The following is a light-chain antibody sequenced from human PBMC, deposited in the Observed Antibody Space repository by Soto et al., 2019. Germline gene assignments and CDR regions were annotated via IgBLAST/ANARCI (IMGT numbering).Light chain of an antibody. Sequence: ELVVTQSPATLSVSPGERVTLSCRTSQAVSSKLAWYQQKAGQAPSLLIYDASTRATGTPARFSGSGSGTEFTIAVSSLQSEDYAVYFCQQYIRWPLTFGGGTKVEIK. J-gene: IGKJ4*01. CDR2: DAS. CDR1: QAVSSK. V-gene: IGKV3D-15*01. CDR3: QQYIRWPLT.